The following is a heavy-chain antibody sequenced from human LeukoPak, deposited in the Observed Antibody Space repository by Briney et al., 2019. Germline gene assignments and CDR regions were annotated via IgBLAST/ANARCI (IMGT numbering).Heavy chain of an antibody. Sequence: SQTLSLTCTVSGGSISSDGCYWSWIRQHPEKGLEWIGYIYYSGTTYYNPSLESRVTMSVDTSKNQFSLKLSSVTAADTAVYYCARYRDSGGRLAFDIWGQGTMATVSS. V-gene: IGHV4-31*03. CDR1: GGSISSDGCY. CDR3: ARYRDSGGRLAFDI. CDR2: IYYSGTT. D-gene: IGHD2-15*01. J-gene: IGHJ3*02.